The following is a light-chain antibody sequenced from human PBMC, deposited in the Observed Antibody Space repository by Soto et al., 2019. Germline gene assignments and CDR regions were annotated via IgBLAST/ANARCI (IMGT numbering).Light chain of an antibody. CDR2: GAS. CDR1: QSISSGY. Sequence: EIVLAQSPSTLSLSPGERGTPSWRASQSISSGYLAWYQQKPGQAPRLLIYGASTRATGIPARFSASGSGTEFTLTISSLQSEDFAVYXCQQYNNWPPLTFGGGTNVDIK. J-gene: IGKJ4*01. CDR3: QQYNNWPPLT. V-gene: IGKV3-15*01.